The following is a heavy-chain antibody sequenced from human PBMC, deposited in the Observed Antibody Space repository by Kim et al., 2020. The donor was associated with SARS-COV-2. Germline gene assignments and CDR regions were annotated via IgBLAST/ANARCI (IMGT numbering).Heavy chain of an antibody. J-gene: IGHJ3*02. V-gene: IGHV3-23*01. CDR3: TTYTTSPSRRAFDI. D-gene: IGHD3-16*01. Sequence: VDSVKGRFTISRDNSKSTLYLQMNSLRVEDTAIYYCTTYTTSPSRRAFDIWGQGTMVTVSS.